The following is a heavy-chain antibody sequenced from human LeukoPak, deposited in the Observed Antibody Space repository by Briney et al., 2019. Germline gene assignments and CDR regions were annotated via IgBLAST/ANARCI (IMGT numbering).Heavy chain of an antibody. V-gene: IGHV1-2*02. D-gene: IGHD6-13*01. CDR1: GYTFTGYY. J-gene: IGHJ4*02. CDR3: ARASGAGQQLDH. Sequence: GASVKVSCKASGYTFTGYYMHWVRQAPGQGLEWMGWINPNSGDTNYAQKFQGRVTMTRDTSISTAYMELSRLRSDDTAVYYCARASGAGQQLDHWGQGTLVTVSS. CDR2: INPNSGDT.